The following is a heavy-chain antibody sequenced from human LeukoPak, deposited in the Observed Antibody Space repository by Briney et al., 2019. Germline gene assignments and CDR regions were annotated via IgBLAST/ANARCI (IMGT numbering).Heavy chain of an antibody. CDR1: GFTFSNYG. CDR2: ISYDGSNK. J-gene: IGHJ4*02. D-gene: IGHD2-15*01. CDR3: AKGRCSGVGCDSFHS. V-gene: IGHV3-30*18. Sequence: GRSPRLSCAASGFTFSNYGMHWVRHAPGKGLEWVAVISYDGSNKYYADSVKGRFTISRDNSKNTLYLQMNSLRAEDTAVYYCAKGRCSGVGCDSFHSWGQGALVTVSS.